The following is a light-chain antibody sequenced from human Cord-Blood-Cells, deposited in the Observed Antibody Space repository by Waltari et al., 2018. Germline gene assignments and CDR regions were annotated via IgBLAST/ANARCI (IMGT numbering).Light chain of an antibody. CDR1: QSVSSY. J-gene: IGKJ4*01. Sequence: ELVLTQSPATLSLSPGERATLSCRASQSVSSYLAWYQQKPGQAPRLLIYDASNRATGIPARFSGSGSGTDFTLTISSLEPEDFAVYYCRQRSNWLTFGGGTKVEIK. V-gene: IGKV3-11*01. CDR3: RQRSNWLT. CDR2: DAS.